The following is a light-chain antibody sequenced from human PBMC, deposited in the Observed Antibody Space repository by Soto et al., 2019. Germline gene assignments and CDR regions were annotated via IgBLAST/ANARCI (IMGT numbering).Light chain of an antibody. V-gene: IGKV3-15*01. J-gene: IGKJ1*01. CDR3: QQYNNWRET. CDR2: GAS. Sequence: EIVMTQSPATLSVSPGERATLSCRASQSDSSNLAWYQQKPGQAPRLLIYGASTRATGIPARFSGSGSGTEFTLTISSLQSEDFAVYYCQQYNNWRETFGQGTKVEIK. CDR1: QSDSSN.